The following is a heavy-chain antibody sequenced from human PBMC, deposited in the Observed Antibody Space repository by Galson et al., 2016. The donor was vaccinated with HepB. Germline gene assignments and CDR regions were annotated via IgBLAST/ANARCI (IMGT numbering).Heavy chain of an antibody. CDR2: ISSSSRTI. CDR3: AKGRPDYYGSGSYAPLDY. V-gene: IGHV3-48*04. Sequence: SLRLSCAASGFTFSSYSMNWVRQAPGKGLEWLPYISSSSRTIYYAASVKGRFTISRDNAKNSLYLQMNSLRAEDTAVYYCAKGRPDYYGSGSYAPLDYWGQGTLVTVSS. D-gene: IGHD3-10*01. J-gene: IGHJ4*02. CDR1: GFTFSSYS.